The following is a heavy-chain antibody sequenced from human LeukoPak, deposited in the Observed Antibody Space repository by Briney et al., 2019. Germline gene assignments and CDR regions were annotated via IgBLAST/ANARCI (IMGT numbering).Heavy chain of an antibody. CDR3: ARTSIVGARGSFGY. CDR2: IYYSGST. CDR1: GGSINSSTYY. J-gene: IGHJ4*02. Sequence: SETLSLACTVSGGSINSSTYYWGWIRQPPGKRLEWIGSIYYSGSTYYNPSLKSRVTISVDTSKNQFSLKLNSVTAADTAVYYCARTSIVGARGSFGYWGQGTLVTVSS. V-gene: IGHV4-39*01. D-gene: IGHD1-26*01.